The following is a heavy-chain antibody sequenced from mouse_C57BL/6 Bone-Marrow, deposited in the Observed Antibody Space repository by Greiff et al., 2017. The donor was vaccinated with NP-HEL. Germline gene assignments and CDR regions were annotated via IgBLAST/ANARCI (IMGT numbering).Heavy chain of an antibody. CDR3: VGEGHSPSFYAMDY. V-gene: IGHV10-3*01. Sequence: GGGLVQPKGSLKLSCAASGFTFNTYAMHWVRQAPGKGLEWVARIRSKSSNYATYYADSVKDRFTISSDDSQSMLYLRMNNLKTEDTAMYYCVGEGHSPSFYAMDYWGQGTSVTGSS. J-gene: IGHJ4*01. CDR1: GFTFNTYA. CDR2: IRSKSSNYAT.